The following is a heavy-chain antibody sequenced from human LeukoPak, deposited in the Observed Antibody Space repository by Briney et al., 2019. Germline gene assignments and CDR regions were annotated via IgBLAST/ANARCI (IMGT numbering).Heavy chain of an antibody. CDR2: IYSGGST. CDR3: AVRGAMRAPFDY. CDR1: GFTFSSYA. J-gene: IGHJ4*02. Sequence: HPGGSLRLSCAASGFTFSSYAMSWVRQAPGKGLEWVSVIYSGGSTYYADSVKGRFTISRDNSKNTLYLQMNSLRTEDTAVYYCAVRGAMRAPFDYWGQGTLVTVSS. V-gene: IGHV3-66*01. D-gene: IGHD3-10*01.